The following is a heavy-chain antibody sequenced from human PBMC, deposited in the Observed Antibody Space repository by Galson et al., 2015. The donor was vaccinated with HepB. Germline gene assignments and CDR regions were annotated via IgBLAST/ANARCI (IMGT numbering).Heavy chain of an antibody. Sequence: SVKVSCKASGYTFTSYDINWVRQATGQGLEWMQWRNPNTGNTGYAQPFQGRVTMTKNTSISTAYMDPVDTATYYCAHRRAIGITNWGYYMDVWGKGTSVTVSS. CDR3: IGITNWGYYMDV. J-gene: IGHJ6*03. V-gene: IGHV1-8*01. D-gene: IGHD5-18*01. CDR1: GYTFTSYD. CDR2: RNPNTGNT.